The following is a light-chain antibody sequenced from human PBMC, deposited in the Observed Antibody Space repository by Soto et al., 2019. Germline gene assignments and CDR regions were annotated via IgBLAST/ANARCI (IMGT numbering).Light chain of an antibody. CDR3: QQYGSSPDT. V-gene: IGKV3-20*01. Sequence: EIVLTQSPGTLSLSPGDRATLSCRASQSVSSSYLAWYKQKPGQAPRLLIYGASSRAAGIPDRFSGSGSGTDFTLTISRLEPEDFAVYYCQQYGSSPDTFGQGTKLEIK. CDR1: QSVSSSY. J-gene: IGKJ2*01. CDR2: GAS.